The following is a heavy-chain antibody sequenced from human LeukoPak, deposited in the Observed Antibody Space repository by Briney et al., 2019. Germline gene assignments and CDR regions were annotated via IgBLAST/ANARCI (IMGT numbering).Heavy chain of an antibody. Sequence: GGSLRLSCAASGFTFSSYAMHWVRQAPGKGLEWVAVISYDGSNKYYADSVKGRFTISRDNSKNTLYLQMNSLRAEDTAVYYCARGNRRYCSGGSCYSGFFPDAFDIWGQGTMATVSS. CDR3: ARGNRRYCSGGSCYSGFFPDAFDI. D-gene: IGHD2-15*01. J-gene: IGHJ3*02. V-gene: IGHV3-30*04. CDR1: GFTFSSYA. CDR2: ISYDGSNK.